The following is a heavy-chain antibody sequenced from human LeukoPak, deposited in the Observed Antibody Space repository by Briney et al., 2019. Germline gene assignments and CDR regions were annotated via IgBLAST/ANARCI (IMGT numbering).Heavy chain of an antibody. V-gene: IGHV4-59*08. CDR1: GGSISNYY. CDR3: ESPLISRYRYTLDF. CDR2: IHYSGST. Sequence: SETLSLTCTGSGGSISNYYLSWIRQPPGKGLEWIGYIHYSGSTSYNPSLKSRVTISEDTSKNQFSLMLRSVTAADTAVYYCESPLISRYRYTLDFWGQGTLVTVSS. D-gene: IGHD3-16*02. J-gene: IGHJ4*02.